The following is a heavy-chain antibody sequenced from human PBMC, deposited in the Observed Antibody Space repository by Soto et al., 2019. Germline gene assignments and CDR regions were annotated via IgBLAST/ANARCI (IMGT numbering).Heavy chain of an antibody. CDR3: ARGRTSSSYIYSFYYYMDV. D-gene: IGHD6-13*01. V-gene: IGHV4-39*01. CDR1: GGSISSSSFY. CDR2: IYYSGNT. J-gene: IGHJ6*03. Sequence: PSETLSLSCTVSGGSISSSSFYWGWIRQPPGKGLEWIGGIYYSGNTYYNPSLKSRVTISVDTSKNQFSLKLSSVTAADTAVYYCARGRTSSSYIYSFYYYMDVWGKGTTVTVS.